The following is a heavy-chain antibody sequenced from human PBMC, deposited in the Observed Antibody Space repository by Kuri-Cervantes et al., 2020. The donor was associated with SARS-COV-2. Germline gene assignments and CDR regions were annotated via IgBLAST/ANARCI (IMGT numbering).Heavy chain of an antibody. CDR2: ISYDGSNK. D-gene: IGHD2-15*01. CDR3: AKSLIWHYFDY. J-gene: IGHJ4*02. V-gene: IGHV3-30-3*02. CDR1: GFTFSSYA. Sequence: GGSLRLSCAASGFTFSSYAMHWVRQAPGKGLEWVAVISYDGSNKYYADSVKGRFTISRDNSKNTLYLQMNSLRAEDTAVHYCAKSLIWHYFDYWGQGTLVTVSS.